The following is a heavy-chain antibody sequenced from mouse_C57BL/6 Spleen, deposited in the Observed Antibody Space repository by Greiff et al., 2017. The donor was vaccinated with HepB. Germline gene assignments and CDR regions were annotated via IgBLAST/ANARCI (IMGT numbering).Heavy chain of an antibody. J-gene: IGHJ1*03. CDR2: IDPSDSYT. Sequence: QVQLQQPGAELVMPGASVKLSCKASGYTFTSYWMHWVKQRPGQGLEWIGEIDPSDSYTNYNQKFKGKSTLTVDKSSSTAYMQLSSLTSEHSAVYYCARGGDFDVWGTGTTVTVSS. CDR3: ARGGDFDV. CDR1: GYTFTSYW. V-gene: IGHV1-69*01.